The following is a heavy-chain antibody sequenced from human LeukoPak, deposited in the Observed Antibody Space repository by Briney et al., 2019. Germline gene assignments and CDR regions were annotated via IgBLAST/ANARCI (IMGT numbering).Heavy chain of an antibody. D-gene: IGHD3-22*01. CDR2: IIPIFGTA. CDR3: AIPRPGDYYDSSGYEEQFDY. Sequence: SVKVSCKASGGTFSSYAISWVRQAPGQGLEWMGGIIPIFGTASYAQKFQGRVTITADESTSTAYMELSSLRSEDTAVYYCAIPRPGDYYDSSGYEEQFDYWGQGTLVTVSS. V-gene: IGHV1-69*13. CDR1: GGTFSSYA. J-gene: IGHJ4*02.